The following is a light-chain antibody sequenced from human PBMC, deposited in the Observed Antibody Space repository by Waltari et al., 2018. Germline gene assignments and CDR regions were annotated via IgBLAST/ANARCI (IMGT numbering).Light chain of an antibody. CDR1: SVLSSSKNKNC. CDR2: WAS. CDR3: QQCYSVPYT. V-gene: IGKV4-1*01. Sequence: SVLSSSKNKNCLVWDRQKPGQPPKLLISWASTRESGVPDRVSGSGSGTDFALSSSSLQAEDVAVYYCQQCYSVPYTFGQGTKLEIK. J-gene: IGKJ2*01.